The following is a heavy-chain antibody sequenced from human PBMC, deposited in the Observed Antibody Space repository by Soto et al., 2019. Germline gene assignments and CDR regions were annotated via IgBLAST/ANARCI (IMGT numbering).Heavy chain of an antibody. V-gene: IGHV3-7*01. Sequence: GSLRLSGAASGFTFSTSWMNWVRQAPGKGLEWVAGIKEDGSEKYYVDSVKGRFTISKDNAENSLELHMNSLRAEDTAVYYCARDGCSSTSCYTDYYYGMDVWGQGTMVTDS. CDR3: ARDGCSSTSCYTDYYYGMDV. J-gene: IGHJ6*02. CDR1: GFTFSTSW. CDR2: IKEDGSEK. D-gene: IGHD2-2*02.